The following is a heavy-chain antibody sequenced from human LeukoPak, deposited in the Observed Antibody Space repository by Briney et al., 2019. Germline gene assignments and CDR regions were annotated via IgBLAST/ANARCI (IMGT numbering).Heavy chain of an antibody. CDR3: AKQLRTIMVTLGPFDY. D-gene: IGHD3-16*01. V-gene: IGHV3-23*01. CDR1: GFTFSSYW. CDR2: ISGSGGRT. Sequence: GGSLRLSCAASGFTFSSYWMSWVRQAPGKGLEWVSGISGSGGRTYYADSVKGRLTISRDNSKNTLYLLLNSLRAEDTAVYFCAKQLRTIMVTLGPFDYWGQGSLVTVSS. J-gene: IGHJ4*02.